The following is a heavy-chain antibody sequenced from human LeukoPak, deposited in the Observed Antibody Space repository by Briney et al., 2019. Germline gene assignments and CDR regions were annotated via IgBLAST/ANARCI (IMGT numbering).Heavy chain of an antibody. CDR1: GGTFSSYA. Sequence: AASVKVSCKASGGTFSSYAISWVRQAPGQGLEWMGGIIPIFGTANYAQKFQGRVTITADKSTSTAYMELSSLRSEDTAVYYCARSRSTIVVVPAATGDYYYYYYMDVWGKGTTVTVSS. CDR3: ARSRSTIVVVPAATGDYYYYYYMDV. D-gene: IGHD2-2*01. J-gene: IGHJ6*03. CDR2: IIPIFGTA. V-gene: IGHV1-69*06.